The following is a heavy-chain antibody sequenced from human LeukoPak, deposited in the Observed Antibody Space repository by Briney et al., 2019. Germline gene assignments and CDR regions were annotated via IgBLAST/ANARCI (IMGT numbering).Heavy chain of an antibody. CDR3: AKDGLYSYGLAPIDY. J-gene: IGHJ4*02. Sequence: GGSLRLSCEASGFTFSNYAMNWVRQAPGKGLEWVSAISGSGGSTYYADSVKGRFTISRDNSKKTLYLQMNSLRAEDTAVYYCAKDGLYSYGLAPIDYWGQGTLVTVSS. CDR1: GFTFSNYA. CDR2: ISGSGGST. V-gene: IGHV3-23*01. D-gene: IGHD5-18*01.